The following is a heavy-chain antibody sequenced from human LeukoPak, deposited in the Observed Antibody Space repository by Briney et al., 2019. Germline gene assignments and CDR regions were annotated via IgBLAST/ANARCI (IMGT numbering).Heavy chain of an antibody. CDR3: ARDSRGWGYSSGP. J-gene: IGHJ5*02. Sequence: GGSLRLSCAASGFTFSSYAMHWVRQAPGKGLEWVAVISYDGNNKYYADSVKGRFTISRDNSKNTLYLQVNSLRPEDTAVYYCARDSRGWGYSSGPWGQGTLVTVSS. D-gene: IGHD5-18*01. CDR2: ISYDGNNK. V-gene: IGHV3-30*04. CDR1: GFTFSSYA.